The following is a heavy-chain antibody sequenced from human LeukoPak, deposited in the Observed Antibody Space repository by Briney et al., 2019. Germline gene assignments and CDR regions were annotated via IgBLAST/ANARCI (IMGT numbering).Heavy chain of an antibody. V-gene: IGHV3-74*01. CDR3: ARPRGATTVLFDY. CDR1: GFTFSSYW. CDR2: INSDGSST. D-gene: IGHD1-14*01. J-gene: IGHJ4*02. Sequence: GGSLRLSCAASGFTFSSYWMHWVRQAPGKGLVWVSRINSDGSSTTYADSVKGRFTISRDNAKNTLYLQMNSLRAEDTAVYYCARPRGATTVLFDYWGQGTLVTVSS.